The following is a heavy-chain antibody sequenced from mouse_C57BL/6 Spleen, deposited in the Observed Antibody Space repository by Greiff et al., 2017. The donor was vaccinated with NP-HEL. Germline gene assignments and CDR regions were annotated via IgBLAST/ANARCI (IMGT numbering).Heavy chain of an antibody. J-gene: IGHJ3*01. CDR1: GYAFSSSW. Sequence: VKLMESGPELVKPGASVKISCKASGYAFSSSWMNWVKQRPGKGLEWIGRIYPGDGDTNYNGKFKGKATLTADKSSSTAYMQLSSLTSEDSAVYFCARCPYDYDGAWFAYWGQGTLVTVSA. CDR2: IYPGDGDT. CDR3: ARCPYDYDGAWFAY. V-gene: IGHV1-82*01. D-gene: IGHD2-4*01.